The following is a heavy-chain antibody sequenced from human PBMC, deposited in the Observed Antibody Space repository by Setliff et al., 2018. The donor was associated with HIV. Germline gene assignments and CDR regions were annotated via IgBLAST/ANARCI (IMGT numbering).Heavy chain of an antibody. CDR1: GTNLDSFV. CDR3: ARGHNYYYYMDV. V-gene: IGHV1-69*13. J-gene: IGHJ6*03. Sequence: SVKVSCKASGTNLDSFVISWVRQASGQGLEWMGGIIPIFDRTNYAQKFQGRVTITADESTSTAYMELSSLRSEDTAVYYCARGHNYYYYMDVWGKGTTVTVS. CDR2: IIPIFDRT.